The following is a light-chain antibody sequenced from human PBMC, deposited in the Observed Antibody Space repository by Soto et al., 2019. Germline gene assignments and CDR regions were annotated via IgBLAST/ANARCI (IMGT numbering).Light chain of an antibody. J-gene: IGLJ1*01. CDR2: GNT. Sequence: QSVLTQTPSVSGAPGQTITISCTGTDSNIGAGYDVHWYQHLPGRAPKLFIFGNTHRPSGVPDRFSGSKSGTSASLAITGLQPEDEADYYCQSFDNSLSGFYVFGSGTKLTVL. CDR3: QSFDNSLSGFYV. V-gene: IGLV1-40*01. CDR1: DSNIGAGYD.